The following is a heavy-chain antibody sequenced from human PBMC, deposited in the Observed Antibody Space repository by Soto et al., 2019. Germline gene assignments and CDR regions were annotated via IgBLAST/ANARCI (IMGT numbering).Heavy chain of an antibody. Sequence: QVQLVQSGAEVKKPGASVKVSCKASGYTFTSYGISWVRQAPGQGLEWMGWISAYNGNTNYAQKLQGRVTMTTDTSTSTAYTELRSLRSDDTAVYYCARARPRTTVTTWRYNWFDPWGQGTLVTVSS. CDR2: ISAYNGNT. V-gene: IGHV1-18*01. D-gene: IGHD4-17*01. CDR3: ARARPRTTVTTWRYNWFDP. J-gene: IGHJ5*02. CDR1: GYTFTSYG.